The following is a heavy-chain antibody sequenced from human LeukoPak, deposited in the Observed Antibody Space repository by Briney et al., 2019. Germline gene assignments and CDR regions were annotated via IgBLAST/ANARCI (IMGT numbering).Heavy chain of an antibody. V-gene: IGHV3-48*02. J-gene: IGHJ4*02. CDR3: ARDYGWSFDY. Sequence: GSLRLSCAASGFTFSTYSLNWVRQAPGKGLEWVSYISSSGTTTEYADSVKGRFTISRDNAKNSLSLQMNSLRDEDTAVYYCARDYGWSFDYWGQGTLVTVSS. CDR2: ISSSGTTT. CDR1: GFTFSTYS. D-gene: IGHD6-19*01.